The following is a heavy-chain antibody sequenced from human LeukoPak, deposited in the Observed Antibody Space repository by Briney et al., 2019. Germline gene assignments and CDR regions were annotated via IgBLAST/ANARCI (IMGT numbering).Heavy chain of an antibody. V-gene: IGHV1-2*02. Sequence: ASVTVSCKASGYTFIVYYIHWVRQAPGQGLEWLGWIDPRTGDTNYAQNFQGRVTMTRDTSVSTAYMELSSLTSDDTAVYYCARDWELRWSQGAFDYWGQGSLVTVSS. J-gene: IGHJ4*02. CDR2: IDPRTGDT. CDR3: ARDWELRWSQGAFDY. D-gene: IGHD4-23*01. CDR1: GYTFIVYY.